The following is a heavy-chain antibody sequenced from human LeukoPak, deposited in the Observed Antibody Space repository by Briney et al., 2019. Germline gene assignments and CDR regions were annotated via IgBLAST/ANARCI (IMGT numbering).Heavy chain of an antibody. Sequence: GGSLRLSCAVSGFTFDDYGMSWVRQAPGKGLEWVSYISSSGSTIYYADSVKGRFTISRDNAKNSLYLQMNSLRAEDTAAYYCARGVGYSYGYVNYWGQGTLVTVSS. CDR3: ARGVGYSYGYVNY. CDR2: ISSSGSTI. V-gene: IGHV3-11*04. J-gene: IGHJ4*02. D-gene: IGHD5-18*01. CDR1: GFTFDDYG.